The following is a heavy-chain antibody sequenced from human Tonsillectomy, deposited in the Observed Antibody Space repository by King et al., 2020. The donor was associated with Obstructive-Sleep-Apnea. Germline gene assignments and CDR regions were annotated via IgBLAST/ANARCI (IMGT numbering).Heavy chain of an antibody. Sequence: VQLVESGGGVVQPGRSLRLSCAASGFTFSSYAMHWVRQAPGKGLEWVAVISYDGSNKYYADSVKGRFTISRDNSKNTLYLQMNSLRAEDTAVYYCASDIAAAGHYYYYYYGMDVWGQGTTVTVSS. J-gene: IGHJ6*02. V-gene: IGHV3-30*04. CDR1: GFTFSSYA. D-gene: IGHD6-13*01. CDR2: ISYDGSNK. CDR3: ASDIAAAGHYYYYYYGMDV.